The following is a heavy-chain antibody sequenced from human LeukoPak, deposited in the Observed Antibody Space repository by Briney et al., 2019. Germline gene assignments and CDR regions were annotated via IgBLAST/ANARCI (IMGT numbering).Heavy chain of an antibody. CDR1: GYTFTSCY. CDR2: INPSGGST. D-gene: IGHD3-10*01. Sequence: ASVKVSCKASGYTFTSCYMHWVRQAPGQGLEWMGIINPSGGSTSYAQKFQGRVTMTRDTSTSTVYMELSSLRSEDTAVYYCARDWITMVREYSYYYYYGMDVWGQGTTVTVSS. V-gene: IGHV1-46*01. J-gene: IGHJ6*02. CDR3: ARDWITMVREYSYYYYYGMDV.